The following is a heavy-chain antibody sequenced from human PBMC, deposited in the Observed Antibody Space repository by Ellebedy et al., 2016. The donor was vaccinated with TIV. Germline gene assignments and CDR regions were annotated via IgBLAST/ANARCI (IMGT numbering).Heavy chain of an antibody. Sequence: PGGSLRLSCAALGFTFTTYTMYWVRQAPGKGLEWVSSIRSTGAVTHYAESVRGRFTISRDNAKYSLHLQMNSLRVEDTAIYYCVRDYPTEGDAYDFYRWGHGTLVTVSS. J-gene: IGHJ4*01. CDR3: VRDYPTEGDAYDFYR. V-gene: IGHV3-21*04. CDR1: GFTFTTYT. CDR2: IRSTGAVT. D-gene: IGHD5-24*01.